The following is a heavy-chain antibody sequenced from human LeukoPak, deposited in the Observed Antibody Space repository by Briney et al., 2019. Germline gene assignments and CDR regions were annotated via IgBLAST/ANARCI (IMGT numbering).Heavy chain of an antibody. CDR1: GGSISSSSYY. D-gene: IGHD3-3*01. CDR3: ARQVTPITIFGVVIKDY. V-gene: IGHV4-39*01. Sequence: SETXXLTCTVSGGSISSSSYYWGWIRQPPGKGLEWIGSIYYSGSTYYTPSLKSRVTISVDTSKNQFSLKVSAVTAADTAVYYCARQVTPITIFGVVIKDYWGQGTLVTVSS. J-gene: IGHJ4*02. CDR2: IYYSGST.